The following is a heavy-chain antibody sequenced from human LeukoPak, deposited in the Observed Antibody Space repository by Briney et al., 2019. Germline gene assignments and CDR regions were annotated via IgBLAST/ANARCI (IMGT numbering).Heavy chain of an antibody. CDR1: GFTFSSYA. J-gene: IGHJ4*02. V-gene: IGHV3-30*04. Sequence: GGSLRLSCAASGFTFSSYAMHWVRQAPGKGLEWVAVISYDGSNKYYADSVKGRFTISRDNAKNSLYLQMSSLRVEDTAVYYCTRDPRHLDSWGQGTLVTVSS. CDR2: ISYDGSNK. D-gene: IGHD6-6*01. CDR3: TRDPRHLDS.